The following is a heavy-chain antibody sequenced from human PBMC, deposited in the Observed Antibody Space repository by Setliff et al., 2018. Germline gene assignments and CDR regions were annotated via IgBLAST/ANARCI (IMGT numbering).Heavy chain of an antibody. CDR3: AKDRQIRNYCDSSGYDAFDI. V-gene: IGHV3-7*01. Sequence: PGGSLRLSCAASRFTFSNYWMSWVRQAPGKGLEWVANIKEDGSEKYYVDSVKGRFTVSRDNSKNTLYLQMNSLRAEDTAVYYCAKDRQIRNYCDSSGYDAFDIWGQGTMVTVSS. CDR2: IKEDGSEK. D-gene: IGHD3-22*01. J-gene: IGHJ3*02. CDR1: RFTFSNYW.